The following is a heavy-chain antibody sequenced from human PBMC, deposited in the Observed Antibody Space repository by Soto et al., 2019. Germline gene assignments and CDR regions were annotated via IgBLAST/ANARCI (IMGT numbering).Heavy chain of an antibody. CDR3: AKEYYFDTSGYFPFDY. CDR1: GFTFSSYA. CDR2: ISGSGNSP. J-gene: IGHJ4*02. V-gene: IGHV3-23*01. Sequence: PGGSLRLSCAASGFTFSSYAMSWVRQAPGKGLEWVSAISGSGNSPYYADSVKGRFTISRDNSRNTLYLQMSSLRAEDAAVYYCAKEYYFDTSGYFPFDYWGQGTLVTVSS. D-gene: IGHD3-22*01.